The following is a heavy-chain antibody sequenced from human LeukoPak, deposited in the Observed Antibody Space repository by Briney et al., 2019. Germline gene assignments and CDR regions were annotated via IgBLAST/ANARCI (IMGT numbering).Heavy chain of an antibody. CDR2: IIPIFGTA. D-gene: IGHD6-13*01. CDR1: GGTFSSYA. CDR3: ARGWGGSSRALGDY. Sequence: ASVKVSCKASGGTFSSYAISWVRQAPGQGLEWMGGIIPIFGTANYAQKFQGRVTITADESTSTAYMELSSLRSEDTAVYYCARGWGGSSRALGDYWGQGTLVTVSS. V-gene: IGHV1-69*13. J-gene: IGHJ4*02.